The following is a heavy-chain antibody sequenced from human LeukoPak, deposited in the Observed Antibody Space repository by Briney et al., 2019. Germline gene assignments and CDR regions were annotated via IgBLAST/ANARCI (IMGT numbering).Heavy chain of an antibody. V-gene: IGHV4-59*12. D-gene: IGHD5-18*01. Sequence: SETLSLTCAVYGGSFSGYYWSWIRQPPGKGLEWIGYIYYSGSTNYNPSPKSRVTISVDTSKNQFSLKLSSVTAADTAVYYCARDTAMVPFDYWGQGTLVTVST. CDR3: ARDTAMVPFDY. CDR1: GGSFSGYY. J-gene: IGHJ4*02. CDR2: IYYSGST.